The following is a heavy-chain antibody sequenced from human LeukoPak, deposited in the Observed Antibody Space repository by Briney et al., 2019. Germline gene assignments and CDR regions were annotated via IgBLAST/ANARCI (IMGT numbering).Heavy chain of an antibody. D-gene: IGHD3-9*01. CDR2: INPNSGGT. V-gene: IGHV1-2*02. Sequence: GASVKVSCKASGGTLSRFAISWVRQAPGQGLEWMGWINPNSGGTNYAQKFQGRVTMTRDTSKNQFSLKLSSVTAADTAVYYCASPPDYDILTGYYNYWGQGTLVTVSS. CDR1: GGTLSRFA. CDR3: ASPPDYDILTGYYNY. J-gene: IGHJ4*02.